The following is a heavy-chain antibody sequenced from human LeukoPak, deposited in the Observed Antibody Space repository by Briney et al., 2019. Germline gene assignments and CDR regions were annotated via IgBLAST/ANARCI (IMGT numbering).Heavy chain of an antibody. Sequence: PGGSLRLSCAASGXTVSSNYMSWVRQAPGKGLEWVSVIYSGGSTYYADSVKGRFTISRDNSKNTLYVQMNSLRAEDTAVYYCARGSRGSEFDYWGQGTLVTVSS. V-gene: IGHV3-53*01. D-gene: IGHD2-15*01. CDR3: ARGSRGSEFDY. CDR1: GXTVSSNY. J-gene: IGHJ4*02. CDR2: IYSGGST.